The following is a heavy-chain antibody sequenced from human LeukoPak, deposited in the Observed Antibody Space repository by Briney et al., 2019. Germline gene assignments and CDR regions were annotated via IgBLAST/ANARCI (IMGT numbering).Heavy chain of an antibody. CDR1: GYTFSSYD. J-gene: IGHJ6*02. CDR3: ARGRVTMVRGVGGMDV. D-gene: IGHD3-10*01. Sequence: ASVKVSCKASGYTFSSYDINWVRQATGQGLEWMGWINPNSGNTGYAQRFQGRVTMTRNTSISTAYMELSSLRSEDTAVYYCARGRVTMVRGVGGMDVWGQGTTVTVSS. V-gene: IGHV1-8*01. CDR2: INPNSGNT.